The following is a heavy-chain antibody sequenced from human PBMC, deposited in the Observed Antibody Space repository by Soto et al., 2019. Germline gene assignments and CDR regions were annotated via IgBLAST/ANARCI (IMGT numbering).Heavy chain of an antibody. CDR2: IYYTGST. Sequence: SETLSLTCTVSGGSITPYYWSWLRQPPGKGLEWIGYIYYTGSTSYNPSPKSQFTISVDTSKNQFSLKLTSVTTADTAVYYCARVGTRDGFNGIDDRGRGALVNVSS. D-gene: IGHD1-1*01. CDR3: ARVGTRDGFNGIDD. V-gene: IGHV4-59*01. CDR1: GGSITPYY. J-gene: IGHJ4*02.